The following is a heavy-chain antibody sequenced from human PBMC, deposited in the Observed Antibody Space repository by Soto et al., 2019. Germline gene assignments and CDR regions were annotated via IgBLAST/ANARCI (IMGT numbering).Heavy chain of an antibody. CDR2: IYTKERP. D-gene: IGHD3-16*01. V-gene: IGHV4-4*07. J-gene: IGHJ5*02. CDR3: ARDDYKDGGNNWFDP. CDR1: GGSITNYY. Sequence: SETLSLTCTVSGGSITNYYWSWIRQPAGKGLEWIGRIYTKERPNYNLSFRNRVTMSVDTSKNQFSLKLDAVTAADTAVYYCARDDYKDGGNNWFDPWGQGTLVTVSS.